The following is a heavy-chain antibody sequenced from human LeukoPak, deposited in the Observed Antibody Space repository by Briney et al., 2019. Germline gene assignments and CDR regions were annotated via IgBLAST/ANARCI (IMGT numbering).Heavy chain of an antibody. CDR2: IYYSGST. Sequence: SETLSLTCTVSGGSVNSGSYYWNWIRQPPGKGLGGIGYIYYSGSTNYNPSLKSRVTISVDTSKNQFSLKLSPVPAADTAGYNCARDLGGDYYDSSGYYGGDYWGQGTLVTVSS. D-gene: IGHD3-22*01. J-gene: IGHJ4*02. CDR1: GGSVNSGSYY. V-gene: IGHV4-61*01. CDR3: ARDLGGDYYDSSGYYGGDY.